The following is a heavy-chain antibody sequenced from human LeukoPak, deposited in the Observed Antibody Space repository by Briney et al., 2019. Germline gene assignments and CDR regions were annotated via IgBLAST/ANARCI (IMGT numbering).Heavy chain of an antibody. CDR1: GYTFSSYH. D-gene: IGHD4-17*01. CDR2: INPSGGST. J-gene: IGHJ4*02. V-gene: IGHV1-46*01. Sequence: ASVKVSCKASGYTFSSYHMHWVRQAPGQGLEWMAIINPSGGSTTYAQNFRGRVTVTSDMSTSTVYMELRNLRSDDTAMYYCARDGSHYGDSDYWGQGTLVTVSS. CDR3: ARDGSHYGDSDY.